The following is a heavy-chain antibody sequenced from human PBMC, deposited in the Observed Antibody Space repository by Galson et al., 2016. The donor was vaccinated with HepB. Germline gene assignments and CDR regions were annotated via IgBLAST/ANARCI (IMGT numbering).Heavy chain of an antibody. Sequence: SLRLSCAASGFTFSGSAMHRVRQASGKGLEWVGRVRSKANSYATAYAASVKGRFTISRDDSKNTAYLQMNSLKTEDTAVYYCTRGYCSGGSCSMQDYWGQGTLVTVSS. D-gene: IGHD2-15*01. V-gene: IGHV3-73*01. CDR3: TRGYCSGGSCSMQDY. CDR1: GFTFSGSA. J-gene: IGHJ4*02. CDR2: VRSKANSYAT.